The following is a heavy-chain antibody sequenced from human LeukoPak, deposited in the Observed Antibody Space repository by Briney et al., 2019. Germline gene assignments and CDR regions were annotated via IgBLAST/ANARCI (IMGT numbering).Heavy chain of an antibody. CDR1: GFTFDDYA. V-gene: IGHV3-9*01. Sequence: PGGSLRLSCAASGFTFDDYAMHWVRQAPGKGLEWVSGISWNSGSIGYADSVKGRFTISRDNAKNTLYLQMNSLRVEDTAVYYCVRDARYCPDSWGQGTLVTVSS. D-gene: IGHD2-8*02. CDR2: ISWNSGSI. J-gene: IGHJ5*02. CDR3: VRDARYCPDS.